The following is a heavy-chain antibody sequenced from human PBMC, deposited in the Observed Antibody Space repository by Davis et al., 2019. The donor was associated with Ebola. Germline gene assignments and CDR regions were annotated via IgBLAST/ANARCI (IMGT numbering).Heavy chain of an antibody. CDR1: GFTVSDYW. CDR2: IRSDESFT. D-gene: IGHD1-14*01. Sequence: PRGSLRLSCAASGFTVSDYWMDWVRQVPGKGLVWVSRIRSDESFTEYANSVKGRFTISRDDAKNTVYLQMNSLRAEDTAVYYCARDSQGPGHSYDYWGQGTLVTVSS. J-gene: IGHJ4*02. V-gene: IGHV3-74*03. CDR3: ARDSQGPGHSYDY.